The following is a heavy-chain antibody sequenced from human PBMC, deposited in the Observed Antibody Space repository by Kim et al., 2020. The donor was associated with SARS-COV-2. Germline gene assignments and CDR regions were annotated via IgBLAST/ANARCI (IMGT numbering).Heavy chain of an antibody. J-gene: IGHJ4*02. CDR1: GFSFGNFA. Sequence: GGSLRLSCAASGFSFGNFAMGWVRQAPGRGLQWVSAITASGDTAYYANAEKGRFTISRDNYKDSLFLQMNNLRAEDTGVYFCAKEPSISSTGFDYWGRGTQVTVSS. V-gene: IGHV3-23*01. D-gene: IGHD2-21*01. CDR3: AKEPSISSTGFDY. CDR2: ITASGDTA.